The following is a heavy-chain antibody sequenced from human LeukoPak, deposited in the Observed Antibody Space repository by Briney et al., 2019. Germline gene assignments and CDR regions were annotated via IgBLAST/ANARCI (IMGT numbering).Heavy chain of an antibody. CDR1: GASIRSGDYY. CDR2: IYHSGST. CDR3: ARGADYGDDYYYGMDV. V-gene: IGHV4-30-2*01. J-gene: IGHJ6*02. D-gene: IGHD4-17*01. Sequence: SQTLSLTCTVSGASIRSGDYYWSWIRQPPGKGLEWIGYIYHSGSTYYNPSLKSRVTISVDRSKNQFSLKLSSVTAADTAVYYCARGADYGDDYYYGMDVWGQGTTVTVSS.